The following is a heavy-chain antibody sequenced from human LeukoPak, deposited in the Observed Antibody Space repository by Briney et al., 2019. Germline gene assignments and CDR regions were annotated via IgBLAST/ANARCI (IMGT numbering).Heavy chain of an antibody. CDR1: GGSFSSYY. D-gene: IGHD2-15*01. J-gene: IGHJ3*02. CDR2: IYYSGST. CDR3: ARGGDCSGGSCLDAFDI. Sequence: SETLSLTCAVYGGSFSSYYWSWIRQPPGKGLEWIGYIYYSGSTNYNPSLKSRVTISVDTSKNQFSLKLSSVTAADTAVYYCARGGDCSGGSCLDAFDIWGQGTMVTVSS. V-gene: IGHV4-59*01.